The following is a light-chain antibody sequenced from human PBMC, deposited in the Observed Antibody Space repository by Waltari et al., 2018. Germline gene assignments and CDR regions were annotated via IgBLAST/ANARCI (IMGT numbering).Light chain of an antibody. CDR3: SSRESSGMRIV. Sequence: SSELTQDPTVSVALGQTVKITCRGDSLRMYYASWFQQKPGQAPILGGHGKNSRPSGIPDRFSVSNSEDTTSLTIAGTQAEDEADYYCSSRESSGMRIVFGGGTKLTVL. V-gene: IGLV3-19*01. J-gene: IGLJ2*01. CDR2: GKN. CDR1: SLRMYY.